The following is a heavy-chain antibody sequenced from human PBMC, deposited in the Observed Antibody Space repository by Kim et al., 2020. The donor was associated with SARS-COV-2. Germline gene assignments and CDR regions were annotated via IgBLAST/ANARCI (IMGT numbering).Heavy chain of an antibody. CDR3: ATVLSKEPNY. V-gene: IGHV3-48*01. J-gene: IGHJ4*02. Sequence: GGSLRLSCSASGFIFSNYNMNWVRQAPGKGLEWVSFISSSSRTTYYADSVKGRFTISRDNYENTLFLQMNGLRAEDTALYYCATVLSKEPNYWGQGTLVIVSS. D-gene: IGHD3-16*01. CDR1: GFIFSNYN. CDR2: ISSSSRTT.